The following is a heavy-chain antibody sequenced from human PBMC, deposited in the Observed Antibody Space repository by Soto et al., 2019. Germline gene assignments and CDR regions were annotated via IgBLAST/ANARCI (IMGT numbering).Heavy chain of an antibody. CDR3: AREVWQQLAYMDV. J-gene: IGHJ6*03. Sequence: SETLSLTCTVAGGSISSGGDYWRWIRQHPGKGLEWIGYIYYSGSTYYNPSLKSRVTISVDTSKNQFSLKLSSVTAADTAVYYCAREVWQQLAYMDVWGKGTTVTVSS. V-gene: IGHV4-31*03. D-gene: IGHD6-13*01. CDR1: GGSISSGGDY. CDR2: IYYSGST.